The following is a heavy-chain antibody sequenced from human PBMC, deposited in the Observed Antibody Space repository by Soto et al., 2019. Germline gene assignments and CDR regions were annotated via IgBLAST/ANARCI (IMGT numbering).Heavy chain of an antibody. V-gene: IGHV3-23*01. CDR1: GFTFSTYA. J-gene: IGHJ6*02. CDR2: MSDSRGGGRT. D-gene: IGHD3-10*01. CDR3: ASRGRYYGLDV. Sequence: GGSLRLSCSASGFTFSTYAMSWVRQAPGKGLEWVSVMSDSRGGGRTYYADSVTGRFTIARDNFKNTLYLQMSSLRAEDTAVYYCASRGRYYGLDVWGQGTTVTVAS.